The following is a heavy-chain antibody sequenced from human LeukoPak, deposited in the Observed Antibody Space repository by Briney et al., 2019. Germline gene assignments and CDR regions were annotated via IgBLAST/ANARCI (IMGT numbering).Heavy chain of an antibody. J-gene: IGHJ4*02. CDR3: AKPRYYYYDSSGYYYVPFDY. Sequence: TGGSLSLSCAASGFTFSSFALSWVAQAPGKGWEWVSAISGIGGSTYYADSVKGRFTISRDNSKNTLYLQMNSLRAEDTAVYYCAKPRYYYYDSSGYYYVPFDYWGQGTLVTVSS. CDR1: GFTFSSFA. CDR2: ISGIGGST. V-gene: IGHV3-23*01. D-gene: IGHD3-22*01.